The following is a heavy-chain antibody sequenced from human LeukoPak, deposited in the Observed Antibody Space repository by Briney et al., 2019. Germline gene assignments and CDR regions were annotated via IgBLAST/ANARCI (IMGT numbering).Heavy chain of an antibody. Sequence: GRSLRLSCAPSGFTFRNYGIQWVRQAPGKGLEWVAAISYDGTKKFYSDSGEGRFTISRDNSMNTLYLQINSLRAEDTALYFCARDADTTTRNWYFDLWGRGTLLTVSS. V-gene: IGHV3-30*03. CDR2: ISYDGTKK. CDR3: ARDADTTTRNWYFDL. CDR1: GFTFRNYG. D-gene: IGHD3-16*01. J-gene: IGHJ2*01.